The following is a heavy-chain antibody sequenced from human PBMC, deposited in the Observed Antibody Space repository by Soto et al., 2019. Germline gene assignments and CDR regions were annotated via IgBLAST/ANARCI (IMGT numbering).Heavy chain of an antibody. J-gene: IGHJ5*02. CDR3: ARLRPAAAGKVYWFDP. V-gene: IGHV4-4*02. CDR1: GGSISSSNW. Sequence: SETLSLTCAVSGGSISSSNWGSWVRQPPGKGLEWIGEIYHSGSTNYNPSLKSRVTISVDKSKNQFSLKLSSVTAADTAVYYCARLRPAAAGKVYWFDPWGQGTLVTVSS. D-gene: IGHD6-13*01. CDR2: IYHSGST.